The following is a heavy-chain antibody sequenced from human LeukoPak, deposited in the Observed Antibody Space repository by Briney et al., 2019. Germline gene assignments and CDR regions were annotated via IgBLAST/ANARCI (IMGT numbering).Heavy chain of an antibody. J-gene: IGHJ6*04. CDR3: AELGITMIGGV. CDR2: IYSGGNT. V-gene: IGHV3-53*01. Sequence: GGSLRLSCAASGFTVSRNYMTWVRQAPGKGLEWVSVIYSGGNTYYAESVKGRFTVSRDNSNNTLYLQMSSLRAEDTAVYYCAELGITMIGGVWGKGTTVTISS. D-gene: IGHD3-10*02. CDR1: GFTVSRNY.